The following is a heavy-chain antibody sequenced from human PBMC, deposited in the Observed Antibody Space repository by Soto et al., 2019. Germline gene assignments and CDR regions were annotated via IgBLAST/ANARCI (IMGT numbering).Heavy chain of an antibody. CDR2: IYPGDSYT. D-gene: IGHD3-22*01. CDR3: ATRFLGMIAPGSWDNDAFDI. V-gene: IGHV5-51*01. Sequence: ESLKISGKGSGDSLTSYWISWVRQRPGKGLKRMINIYPGDSYTIYSPSFLRQVTISADKSISTAYLQWSSLKASDTAMYYCATRFLGMIAPGSWDNDAFDIWGQGTMVTVSS. CDR1: GDSLTSYW. J-gene: IGHJ3*02.